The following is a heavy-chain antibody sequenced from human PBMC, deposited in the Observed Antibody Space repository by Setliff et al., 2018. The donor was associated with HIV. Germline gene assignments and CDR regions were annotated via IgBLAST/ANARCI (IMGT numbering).Heavy chain of an antibody. Sequence: SETLSLTCTVSGGSISTSRYYWGWIRQPPGKGLEWIGYIYTSGSTDYNPSLKSRVTISVDTSKNQFSLKLSSVTAADTAVYYCARGGVLRYFDWAYWGQGTLVTVSS. CDR1: GGSISTSRYY. D-gene: IGHD3-9*01. CDR3: ARGGVLRYFDWAY. CDR2: IYTSGST. J-gene: IGHJ4*02. V-gene: IGHV4-61*05.